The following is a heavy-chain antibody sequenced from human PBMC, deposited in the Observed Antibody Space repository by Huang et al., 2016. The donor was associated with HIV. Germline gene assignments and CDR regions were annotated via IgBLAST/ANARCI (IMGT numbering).Heavy chain of an antibody. CDR1: GFTFRTYT. Sequence: QVKLVESGGGVVQPGISLRLSCAASGFTFRTYTFHWVRQGAGKGVGLGEGISYNGGKKFYADSVKGRFTISRDNSKNTVYLEVSSPRPEDSAVYYCTREFTTSVQFFDLWGQGTLVTVSS. V-gene: IGHV3-30*04. J-gene: IGHJ4*02. D-gene: IGHD4-4*01. CDR2: ISYNGGKK. CDR3: TREFTTSVQFFDL.